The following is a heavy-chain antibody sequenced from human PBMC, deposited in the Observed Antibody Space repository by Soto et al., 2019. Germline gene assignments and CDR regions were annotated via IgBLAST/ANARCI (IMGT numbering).Heavy chain of an antibody. D-gene: IGHD2-15*01. CDR3: TRDPFLGYCSGGSCYPDY. CDR2: IRSKAYGGTT. J-gene: IGHJ4*02. CDR1: GFTFGDYA. Sequence: EVQLVESGGGLVKPGRSLRLSCTASGFTFGDYAMSWFRQAPGKGLEWVGFIRSKAYGGTTEYAASVKGRFTISRDDSTSIAYLQMNSLKTEDTAVYYCTRDPFLGYCSGGSCYPDYWGQGTLVTVSS. V-gene: IGHV3-49*05.